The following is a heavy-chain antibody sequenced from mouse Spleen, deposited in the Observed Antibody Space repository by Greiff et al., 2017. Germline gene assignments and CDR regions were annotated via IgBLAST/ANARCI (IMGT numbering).Heavy chain of an antibody. Sequence: VKLMESGAELARPGASVKLSCKASGYTFTSYGISWVKQRTGQGLEWIGEIYPRSGNTYYNEKFKGKATLTADKSSSTAYMELRSLTSEDSAVYFCADYGNYYFDYWGQGTTLTVSS. CDR3: ADYGNYYFDY. J-gene: IGHJ2*01. V-gene: IGHV1-81*01. CDR1: GYTFTSYG. CDR2: IYPRSGNT. D-gene: IGHD2-1*01.